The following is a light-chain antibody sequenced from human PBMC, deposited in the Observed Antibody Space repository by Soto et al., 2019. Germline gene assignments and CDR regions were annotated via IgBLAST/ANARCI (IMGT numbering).Light chain of an antibody. CDR3: CSYAGSSTVV. J-gene: IGLJ2*01. CDR1: SSDVGSYNL. CDR2: EGS. Sequence: QSALTQPASVSGSPGQSITISCTGTSSDVGSYNLVSWYQQHPGKAPKLMIYEGSKRPSGVSNRFSGSKSGNTASLTISGLQAADEADYYCCSYAGSSTVVFGGGTKVTFL. V-gene: IGLV2-23*01.